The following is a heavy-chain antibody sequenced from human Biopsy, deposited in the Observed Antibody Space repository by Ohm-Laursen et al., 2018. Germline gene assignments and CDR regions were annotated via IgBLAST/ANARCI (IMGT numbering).Heavy chain of an antibody. CDR3: AREPVGANYVDY. D-gene: IGHD1-26*01. Sequence: GSLRLSCAASGFTFRTYEMNWVRQAPGKGLEWVSAITGSGDSGGKTYYADSVKGRFTISRDNSENTLYLQMNSLRDEDTAVYYCAREPVGANYVDYWGQGTLVTVSS. V-gene: IGHV3-23*01. J-gene: IGHJ4*02. CDR1: GFTFRTYE. CDR2: ITGSGDSGGKT.